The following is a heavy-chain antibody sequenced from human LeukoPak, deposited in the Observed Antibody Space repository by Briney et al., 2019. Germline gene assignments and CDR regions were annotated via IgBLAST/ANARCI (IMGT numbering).Heavy chain of an antibody. V-gene: IGHV3-23*01. J-gene: IGHJ4*02. Sequence: PGGSLRLSCAASGFTFSSYAMSWVRQAPGKGLEWGSAISGGGDSTYYADSVKGRFTISRDNCKNTLYLQMNSLRAEDTAVYYCAAPSGDYWGQGTLVTVSS. CDR2: ISGGGDST. CDR1: GFTFSSYA. CDR3: AAPSGDY.